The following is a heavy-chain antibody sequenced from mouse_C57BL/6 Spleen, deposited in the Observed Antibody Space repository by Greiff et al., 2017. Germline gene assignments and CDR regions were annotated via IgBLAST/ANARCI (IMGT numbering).Heavy chain of an antibody. CDR2: IYPSDSET. Sequence: QLQQPGAELVRPGSSVKLSCKASGYTFTSYWMDWVKQRPGQGLEWIGNIYPSDSETHYNQKFKDKATLTVDKSSSTAYMQLSSLTSEDSAVYYCAREDYDYGKNWFAYWGQGTLVTVSA. CDR1: GYTFTSYW. D-gene: IGHD2-4*01. CDR3: AREDYDYGKNWFAY. V-gene: IGHV1-61*01. J-gene: IGHJ3*01.